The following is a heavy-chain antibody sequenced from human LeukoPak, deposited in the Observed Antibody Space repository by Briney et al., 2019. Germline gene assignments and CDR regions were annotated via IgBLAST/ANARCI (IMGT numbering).Heavy chain of an antibody. V-gene: IGHV4-4*02. D-gene: IGHD3-10*01. Sequence: SGTLSLTCAVSGGSISSSNWWSWVRQPPGKGLEWIGEIYHSGSTNYNPSLKSRVIISVDKSKNQFSLKLSSVTAADTAVYYCSRGALSYGMDVWGQGTTVTVSS. J-gene: IGHJ6*02. CDR1: GGSISSSNW. CDR2: IYHSGST. CDR3: SRGALSYGMDV.